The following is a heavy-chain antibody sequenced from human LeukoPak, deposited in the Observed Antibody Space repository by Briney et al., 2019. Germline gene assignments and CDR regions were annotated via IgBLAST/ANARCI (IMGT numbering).Heavy chain of an antibody. J-gene: IGHJ4*02. CDR1: GGSISSGGYY. CDR2: IYYSGST. V-gene: IGHV4-31*03. D-gene: IGHD3-22*01. CDR3: AREAGSGYYYFDY. Sequence: PSETLSLTCTVSGGSISSGGYYWSWIRQHPGKGLEWIGYIYYSGSTYYNPSLKSRVTISVDTSKSQFSLKLSSVTAADTAVYYCAREAGSGYYYFDYWGQGTLVTVSS.